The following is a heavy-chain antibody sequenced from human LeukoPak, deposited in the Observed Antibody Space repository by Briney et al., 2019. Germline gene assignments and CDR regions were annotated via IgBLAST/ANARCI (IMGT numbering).Heavy chain of an antibody. D-gene: IGHD1-26*01. CDR2: TNWDGGRT. J-gene: IGHJ6*03. CDR3: AREGYGGFSYYYYMDV. Sequence: PGGSLRLSCAASGFTFDDYAMSWVRQTPGKGLEWVSGTNWDGGRTGYADSVKGRFTISRDNAKNSLYLQMNSLRVEDTAVYYCAREGYGGFSYYYYMDVWGKGTTVTVSS. V-gene: IGHV3-20*04. CDR1: GFTFDDYA.